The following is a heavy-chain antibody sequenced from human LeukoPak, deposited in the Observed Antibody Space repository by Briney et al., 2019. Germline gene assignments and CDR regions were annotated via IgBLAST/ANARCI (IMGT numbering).Heavy chain of an antibody. CDR2: INPNTGGR. V-gene: IGHV1-2*02. D-gene: IGHD3-3*01. J-gene: IGHJ4*02. CDR3: ARDAAILSGYLDY. CDR1: GYTFTVYS. Sequence: ASVTVSFTASGYTFTVYSIHWVRQAPGQGLEWMGWINPNTGGRNYAQNFQGRVTMTRDTSINTAYMELSRLRSDDTAVYYCARDAAILSGYLDYWGQGTLVTVSS.